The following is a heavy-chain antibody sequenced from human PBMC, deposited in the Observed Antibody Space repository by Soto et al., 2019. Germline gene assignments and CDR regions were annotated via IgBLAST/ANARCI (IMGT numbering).Heavy chain of an antibody. CDR1: GFTFSSYG. J-gene: IGHJ6*02. D-gene: IGHD6-13*01. Sequence: GGSLRLSCAASGFTFSSYGMHWVRQAPGKGLEWVAVIWYDGSNKYYADSVKGRFTISRDNSKNTLYLQTNSLRAEDTAVYYCARDPRGYSSSWYPDYYGMDVWGQGTTVTVSS. CDR2: IWYDGSNK. CDR3: ARDPRGYSSSWYPDYYGMDV. V-gene: IGHV3-33*01.